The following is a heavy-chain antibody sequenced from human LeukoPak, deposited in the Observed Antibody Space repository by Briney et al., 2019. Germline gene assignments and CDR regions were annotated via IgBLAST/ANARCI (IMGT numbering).Heavy chain of an antibody. CDR2: IIPIFGTA. D-gene: IGHD3-10*01. Sequence: SVKVSCKASGGTFSSYAIRWVRQAPGQGLEWMGGIIPIFGTANYAQKFQGRVTITADESTSTAYMELSSLRSEDTAVYYCARADYYGSGSYVALEHYYYGMDVWGKGTTVTVSS. CDR1: GGTFSSYA. CDR3: ARADYYGSGSYVALEHYYYGMDV. V-gene: IGHV1-69*13. J-gene: IGHJ6*04.